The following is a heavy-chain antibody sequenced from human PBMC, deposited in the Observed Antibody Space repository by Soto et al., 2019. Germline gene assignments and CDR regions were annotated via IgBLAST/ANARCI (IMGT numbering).Heavy chain of an antibody. Sequence: ASVKVSCKASGYSFTPFGISWVRQAPGQGMEWMGWISTYNGKTNYAQKLQGRLTMNTDTSTSTAYMELRSLTSDDTAVYYFESAFCSSSSCDNWFDPWGQGTLVTVSS. CDR1: GYSFTPFG. V-gene: IGHV1-18*01. CDR2: ISTYNGKT. D-gene: IGHD2-2*01. J-gene: IGHJ5*02. CDR3: ESAFCSSSSCDNWFDP.